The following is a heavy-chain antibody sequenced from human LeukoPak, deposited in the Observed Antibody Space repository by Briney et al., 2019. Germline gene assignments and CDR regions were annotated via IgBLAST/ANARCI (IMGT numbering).Heavy chain of an antibody. D-gene: IGHD5-18*01. V-gene: IGHV3-23*01. CDR1: GFAFSSNA. CDR2: TSGGGGST. Sequence: GGSVRLSCAASGFAFSSNAMSWVRQAPGKGLEWVSGTSGGGGSTYFADSVKGRLTISRDNSKNTLYLQMNSLRAEDTAVYYCARDKGGTAMGVFDCWGQGTLVTVSS. CDR3: ARDKGGTAMGVFDC. J-gene: IGHJ4*02.